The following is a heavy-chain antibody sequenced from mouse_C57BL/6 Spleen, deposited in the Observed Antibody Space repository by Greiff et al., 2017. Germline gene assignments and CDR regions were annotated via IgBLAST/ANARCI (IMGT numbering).Heavy chain of an antibody. V-gene: IGHV2-2*01. CDR1: GFSLTSYG. CDR2: LWSGGST. CDR3: ARTRRGDYAMDY. J-gene: IGHJ4*01. Sequence: QVQLQQSGPGLVQPSQSLSITCTVSGFSLTSYGVHWVRQSPGKGLERLGVLWSGGSTDYNAAFISRLSISKDNSKSQVFFKMNSLQADDTAIYYCARTRRGDYAMDYWGQGTSVTVSS. D-gene: IGHD1-2*01.